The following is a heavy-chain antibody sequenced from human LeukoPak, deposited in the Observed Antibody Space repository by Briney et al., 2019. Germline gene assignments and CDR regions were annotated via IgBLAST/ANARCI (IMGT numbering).Heavy chain of an antibody. CDR1: GFTFSDYW. Sequence: GGSLRLSCAASGFTFSDYWMNWVRQAPGRGLEWVANINQDGNEKYYVDSVEGRFTISRDNAKNSLYLQMNSLRAEDTAVYYCARDERLAKGFDYWGRGTLVTVSS. D-gene: IGHD6-25*01. J-gene: IGHJ4*02. CDR3: ARDERLAKGFDY. CDR2: INQDGNEK. V-gene: IGHV3-7*01.